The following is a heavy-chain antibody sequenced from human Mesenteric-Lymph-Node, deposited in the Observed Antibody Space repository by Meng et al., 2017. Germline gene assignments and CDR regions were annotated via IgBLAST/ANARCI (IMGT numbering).Heavy chain of an antibody. V-gene: IGHV3-7*01. D-gene: IGHD6-19*01. J-gene: IGHJ4*02. Sequence: GESLKISCAASGFTFSSYSMNWVRQAPGKGLEWVANIKQDGSEKYYVDSVKGRFTISRDNAKNSLYLQMNSLRAEDTAMYYCARDTLSGWGHKGWGQGTLVTVSS. CDR3: ARDTLSGWGHKG. CDR2: IKQDGSEK. CDR1: GFTFSSYS.